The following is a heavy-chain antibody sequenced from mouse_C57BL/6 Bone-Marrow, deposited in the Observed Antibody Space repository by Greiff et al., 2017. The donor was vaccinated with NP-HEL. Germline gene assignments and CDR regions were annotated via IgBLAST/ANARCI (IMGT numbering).Heavy chain of an antibody. V-gene: IGHV15-2*01. CDR3: ARGPYYYGSSYWYFDV. CDR1: DSEVFPIAY. D-gene: IGHD1-1*01. Sequence: QVQLKQSGSELRSPGSSVKLSCKDFDSEVFPIAYMSWVRQKPGHGFEWIGGILPSIGRTIYGEKFEDKATLDADTLSNTAYLELNSLTSEDSAIYYCARGPYYYGSSYWYFDVWGTGTTVTVSS. CDR2: ILPSIGRT. J-gene: IGHJ1*03.